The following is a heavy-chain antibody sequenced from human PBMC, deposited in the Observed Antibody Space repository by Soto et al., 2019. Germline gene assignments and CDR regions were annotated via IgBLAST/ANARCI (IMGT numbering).Heavy chain of an antibody. CDR3: ARGLNGYLHYFDY. D-gene: IGHD5-18*01. Sequence: ASVKVSCKASGYTFTSYAMHGVRQAPGQRLEWMGWINAGNGNTKYSQKFQGRVTITRDTSASTAYMELSSLRSEDTAVYYCARGLNGYLHYFDYWGQGTPVTVSS. J-gene: IGHJ4*02. CDR1: GYTFTSYA. V-gene: IGHV1-3*01. CDR2: INAGNGNT.